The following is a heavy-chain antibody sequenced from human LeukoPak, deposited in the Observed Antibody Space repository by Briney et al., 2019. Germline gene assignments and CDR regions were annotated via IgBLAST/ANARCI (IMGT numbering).Heavy chain of an antibody. CDR1: GFTFSSYS. CDR2: ISSSSSYM. D-gene: IGHD6-19*01. V-gene: IGHV3-21*01. CDR3: ARDLVAGKGY. J-gene: IGHJ4*02. Sequence: GGSLRLSCAASGFTFSSYSMNWVRQAPGKGLEWVSSISSSSSYMYYADSVKGRFTISRDNAKNSLYLQMNSLRAEDTAVYYCARDLVAGKGYWGQGTLVTVSS.